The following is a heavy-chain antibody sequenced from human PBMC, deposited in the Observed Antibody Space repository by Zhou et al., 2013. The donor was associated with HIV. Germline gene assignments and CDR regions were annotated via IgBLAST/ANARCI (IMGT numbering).Heavy chain of an antibody. Sequence: QVQLVQSGAEVKKPGASMKVSCKASGYTFTGYSIHWVRQAPGQGLEWMGWINPNSGGANYAQKFQGRVTMTRDTSISTAYMELSSLRSDDTAMYFCARGSAFFPNDYYDYWGQGTLVTVSS. CDR3: ARGSAFFPNDYYDY. CDR2: INPNSGGA. CDR1: GYTFTGYS. J-gene: IGHJ4*02. V-gene: IGHV1-2*02. D-gene: IGHD6-6*01.